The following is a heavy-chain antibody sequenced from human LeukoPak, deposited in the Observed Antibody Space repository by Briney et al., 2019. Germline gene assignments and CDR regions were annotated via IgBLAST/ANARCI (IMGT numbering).Heavy chain of an antibody. J-gene: IGHJ4*02. CDR3: ARGPSGYHNT. D-gene: IGHD5-12*01. V-gene: IGHV3-7*01. Sequence: GGSLRLSCLASRFTFSSYWMTWVRQAPGKGLEWVANINQDGSKKYYVDSVKGRFTISRDNSKNTLYLQMNSLRAEDTAVYYCARGPSGYHNTGGQGTLVTVSS. CDR2: INQDGSKK. CDR1: RFTFSSYW.